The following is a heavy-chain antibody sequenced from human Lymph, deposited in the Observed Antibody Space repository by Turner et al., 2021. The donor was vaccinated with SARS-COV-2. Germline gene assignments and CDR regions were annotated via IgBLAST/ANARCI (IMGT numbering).Heavy chain of an antibody. CDR1: SGSISSLRYY. CDR2: IYYSGST. V-gene: IGHV4-39*01. CDR3: ASNYDILTGYYTRNWFDP. D-gene: IGHD3-9*01. J-gene: IGHJ5*02. Sequence: QLQLQESGPGLVKPSETLSLTCTVSSGSISSLRYYWGWLRQPPGKGLEWIGSIYYSGSTYYNPPLKSRVTISVDTSKNQFALKLSSVTAADTAVYYCASNYDILTGYYTRNWFDPWGQGTLVTVSS.